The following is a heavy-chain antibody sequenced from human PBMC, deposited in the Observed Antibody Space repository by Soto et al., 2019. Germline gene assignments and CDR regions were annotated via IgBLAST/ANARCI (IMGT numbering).Heavy chain of an antibody. CDR1: GFTFSYYW. J-gene: IGHJ3*01. V-gene: IGHV3-74*01. D-gene: IGHD1-26*01. CDR2: IHSDGSST. Sequence: DVQLVESGGGSVQPGGSLSLSCAATGFTFSYYWMHWVRQAPGKGLVWVSRIHSDGSSTTDADSVKGRFTISRDNAKNKLYLRMNSRRAEDTAVYYCARVQWGAFDLWGQGTMVTVAS. CDR3: ARVQWGAFDL.